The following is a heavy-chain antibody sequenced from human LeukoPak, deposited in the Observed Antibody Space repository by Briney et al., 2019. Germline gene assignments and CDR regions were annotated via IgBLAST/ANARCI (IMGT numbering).Heavy chain of an antibody. J-gene: IGHJ4*02. D-gene: IGHD3-10*01. V-gene: IGHV1-8*01. CDR2: MNPNSGNT. CDR3: ARVTPQMVRGVIETPLDDY. CDR1: GDTFTSYD. Sequence: ASVKVSCKASGDTFTSYDINWVRQATGQGLEWMGWMNPNSGNTGCAQQFQGRVTMTRNTSISTAYMELSSLRSEDTAVYYCARVTPQMVRGVIETPLDDYWGQGTLVTVSS.